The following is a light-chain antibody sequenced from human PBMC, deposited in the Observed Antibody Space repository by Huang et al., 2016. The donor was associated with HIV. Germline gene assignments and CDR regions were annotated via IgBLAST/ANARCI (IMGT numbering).Light chain of an antibody. CDR1: QNVNTD. CDR3: QQYNDCPPLT. J-gene: IGKJ4*01. Sequence: EVVMTQSPATLSVSPGERATLSCRARQNVNTDLAWYKQIPGQAPRRLIYVASTRATGISPRFSGSGSETEFTLTISGLQSEDFAVYYCQQYNDCPPLTFGGGTKVEIK. V-gene: IGKV3-15*01. CDR2: VAS.